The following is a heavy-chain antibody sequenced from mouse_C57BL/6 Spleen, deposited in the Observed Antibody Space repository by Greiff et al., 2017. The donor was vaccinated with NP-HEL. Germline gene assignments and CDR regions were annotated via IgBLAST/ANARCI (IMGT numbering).Heavy chain of an antibody. V-gene: IGHV1-15*01. Sequence: QVQLQQSGAELVRPGASVTLSCKASGYTFTDYEMHWVKQTPVHGLEWIGAIDPETGGTAYNQKFKGKAILTADKSSSTAYMELRSLTSEDSAVYYCTRRGDYAMDYWGQGTSVTVSS. J-gene: IGHJ4*01. CDR2: IDPETGGT. CDR1: GYTFTDYE. CDR3: TRRGDYAMDY.